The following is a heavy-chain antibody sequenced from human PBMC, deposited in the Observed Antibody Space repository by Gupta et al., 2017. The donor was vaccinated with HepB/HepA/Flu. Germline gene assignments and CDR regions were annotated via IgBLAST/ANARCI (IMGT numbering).Heavy chain of an antibody. CDR2: IYYSGRT. V-gene: IGHV4-59*08. D-gene: IGHD1-26*01. J-gene: IGHJ5*02. CDR3: AIGGGNYNWFDP. CDR1: GGSISRYY. Sequence: QAQLQESGPGLLKPSETLSLTSPVLGGSISRYYWSWIRQPPWKGLEWIVYIYYSGRTNYHPSLKSRVTISVDTSKNQFSLKLSSVTAAATAVYYCAIGGGNYNWFDPWGQGTLVTVSS.